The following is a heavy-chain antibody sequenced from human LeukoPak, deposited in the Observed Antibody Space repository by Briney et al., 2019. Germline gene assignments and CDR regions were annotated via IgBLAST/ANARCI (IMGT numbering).Heavy chain of an antibody. CDR3: AKPVLQLWLPRSGGFDY. D-gene: IGHD5-18*01. V-gene: IGHV1-46*01. Sequence: ASVKVSCKASGYTFTSYYMHWVRQAPGQGLEWMGIINPSGGSTSYAQKFQGRVTMTRDTSTSTVYMELSSLRSEDTAVYYCAKPVLQLWLPRSGGFDYWGQGTLVTVSS. CDR1: GYTFTSYY. J-gene: IGHJ4*02. CDR2: INPSGGST.